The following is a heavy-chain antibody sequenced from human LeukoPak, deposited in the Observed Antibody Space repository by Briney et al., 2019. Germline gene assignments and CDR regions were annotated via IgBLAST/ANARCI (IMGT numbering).Heavy chain of an antibody. Sequence: SETLSLTCTVSGGSISSYYWSWIRQPPGKGLEWIGYIYYSGSTYYNPSLKSRVTISVDTSKNQFSLKLSSVTAADTAVYYCARYSSGYPFDYWGQGTLVTVSS. CDR3: ARYSSGYPFDY. CDR1: GGSISSYY. J-gene: IGHJ4*02. V-gene: IGHV4-30-4*01. CDR2: IYYSGST. D-gene: IGHD3-22*01.